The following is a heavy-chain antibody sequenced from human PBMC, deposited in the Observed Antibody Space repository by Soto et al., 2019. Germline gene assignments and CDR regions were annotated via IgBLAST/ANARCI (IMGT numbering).Heavy chain of an antibody. J-gene: IGHJ6*02. Sequence: GGSLRLSCAASGFTFSSSWMTWVRQAPGKGLAWVANIKEDGSEKYYVDSVKGRFTISRDNTNESLYLQMNSLRAEDTAVYYCARDPAPVGYRGLDVWGQGTTVTVS. CDR2: IKEDGSEK. V-gene: IGHV3-7*01. CDR1: GFTFSSSW. CDR3: ARDPAPVGYRGLDV. D-gene: IGHD5-12*01.